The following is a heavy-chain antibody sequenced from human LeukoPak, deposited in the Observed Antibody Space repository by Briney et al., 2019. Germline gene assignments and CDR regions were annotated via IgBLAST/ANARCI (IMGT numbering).Heavy chain of an antibody. V-gene: IGHV3-23*01. Sequence: GGSLRLSCAASGFTFSSYAMSWVRQAPGKGLEWVSFISPSADRTSNADSVEGRFTISRDNPRNTLYLQMNSLRDEDTAVYYCAIMHGYYDGSGYWVQWGQETLVTVSS. J-gene: IGHJ4*02. CDR2: ISPSADRT. CDR1: GFTFSSYA. D-gene: IGHD3-22*01. CDR3: AIMHGYYDGSGYWVQ.